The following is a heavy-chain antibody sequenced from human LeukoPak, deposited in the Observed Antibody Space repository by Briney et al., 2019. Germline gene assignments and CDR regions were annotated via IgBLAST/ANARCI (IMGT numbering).Heavy chain of an antibody. CDR2: IYYSRST. V-gene: IGHV4-30-4*01. CDR1: GGSISSGDYN. CDR3: AREERGLQQLKWFDP. D-gene: IGHD5-24*01. Sequence: KTSETLSLTCTVSGGSISSGDYNWYWIRQPPGKGLEWIGYIYYSRSTYYNPSLKSRVTISIDTSKNHFSLNLSSVTAADTAVYYCAREERGLQQLKWFDPWGQGTLVTVSS. J-gene: IGHJ5*02.